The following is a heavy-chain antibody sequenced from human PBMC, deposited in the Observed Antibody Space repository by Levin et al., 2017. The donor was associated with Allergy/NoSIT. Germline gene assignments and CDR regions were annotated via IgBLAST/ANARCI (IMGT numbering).Heavy chain of an antibody. V-gene: IGHV4-34*01. CDR2: ITPGGST. CDR1: GVSFSGSF. Sequence: PSETLSLTCAVYGVSFSGSFWSWLRQPPGKGLEWIGEITPGGSTRYNPSLKSRVTISLDTSKNQLSLRLSSVTAADTAVYYCARGGAPGAFDIWGQGTTVTVSS. CDR3: ARGGAPGAFDI. J-gene: IGHJ3*02. D-gene: IGHD3-10*01.